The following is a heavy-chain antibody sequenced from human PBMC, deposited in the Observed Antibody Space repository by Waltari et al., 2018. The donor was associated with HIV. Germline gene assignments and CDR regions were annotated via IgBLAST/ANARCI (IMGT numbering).Heavy chain of an antibody. D-gene: IGHD1-26*01. V-gene: IGHV3-53*01. CDR2: IYSGGSR. CDR3: ARDPRSSGYYGVDI. CDR1: GFTVSSNY. Sequence: EVQLVESGGGLIETGGSLRLSCAASGFTVSSNYMRWVRQAPGKGMGWSSVIYSGGSRYSADSVKGRFTISRDNTKNTVSLHMNNLRAEDTAVYYCARDPRSSGYYGVDIWGQGTAVTVSS. J-gene: IGHJ6*02.